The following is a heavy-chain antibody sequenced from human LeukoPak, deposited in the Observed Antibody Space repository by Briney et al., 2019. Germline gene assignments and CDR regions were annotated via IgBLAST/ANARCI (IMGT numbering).Heavy chain of an antibody. Sequence: GGSLRLSCAASGFTFSSYAMSWVRQAPGKGLEWVSAISGSGGSTYYADSVKGRFTISRDNSKNTLHLQMNSLRAEDTAVYYCAKDLWDSSGWYRDYWGQGTLVTVSS. J-gene: IGHJ4*02. CDR1: GFTFSSYA. CDR2: ISGSGGST. CDR3: AKDLWDSSGWYRDY. V-gene: IGHV3-23*01. D-gene: IGHD6-19*01.